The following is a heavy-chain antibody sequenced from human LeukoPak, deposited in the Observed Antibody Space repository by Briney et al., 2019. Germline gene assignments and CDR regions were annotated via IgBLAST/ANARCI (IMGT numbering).Heavy chain of an antibody. CDR3: ARDTYSYDSSGSYYFDY. CDR2: FNPNSGGT. CDR1: GYTFTRYY. Sequence: GASVKVSCKASGYTFTRYYMHWGRRAPGQGLGWMGGFNPNSGGTNYAQKFQGRVTMTRDTSISTAYMERRRLRSDDTAVYYSARDTYSYDSSGSYYFDYWGQGTLVTASS. J-gene: IGHJ4*02. V-gene: IGHV1-2*02. D-gene: IGHD3-22*01.